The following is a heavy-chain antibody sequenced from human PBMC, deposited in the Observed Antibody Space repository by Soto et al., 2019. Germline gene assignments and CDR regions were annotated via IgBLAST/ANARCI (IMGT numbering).Heavy chain of an antibody. Sequence: PSETLSLTCTVSVGSFNNYYWTWFRQPPGKGLEWIGYIYSSGSAGYNPSLKSRVTTLVDTSKNQFSLRLSSVTAADTAVYYCARRSNFYYGFDYWGRGTLVTVSS. V-gene: IGHV4-59*08. CDR1: VGSFNNYY. D-gene: IGHD3-22*01. J-gene: IGHJ4*02. CDR2: IYSSGSA. CDR3: ARRSNFYYGFDY.